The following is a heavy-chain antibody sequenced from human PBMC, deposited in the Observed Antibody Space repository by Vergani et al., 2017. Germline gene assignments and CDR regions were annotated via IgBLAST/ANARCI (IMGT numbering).Heavy chain of an antibody. V-gene: IGHV1-58*02. CDR2: IVVGSGNA. J-gene: IGHJ4*02. Sequence: QLVQSGAEVKKPGSSVKVSRKASGFTFTSSAMPWVRQARGQRLEWIGWIVVGSGNANYAQKFQERVTITRDMSTSTAYMELSSLRSEDTAVYYCAADCGGDCYSYYWGQGTLVTVSS. D-gene: IGHD2-21*02. CDR3: AADCGGDCYSYY. CDR1: GFTFTSSA.